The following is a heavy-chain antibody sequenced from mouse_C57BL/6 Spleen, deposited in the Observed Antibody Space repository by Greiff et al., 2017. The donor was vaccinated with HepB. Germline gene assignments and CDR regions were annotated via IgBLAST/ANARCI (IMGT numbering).Heavy chain of an antibody. CDR3: AKAWGSYAMDY. V-gene: IGHV1-82*01. CDR2: IYPGDGDT. J-gene: IGHJ4*01. Sequence: QVQLQQSGPELVKPGASVKISCKASGYAFSSSWMNWVKQRPGKGLEWIGRIYPGDGDTNYNGKFKGKATLTADKSSSTAYMQLSSLTSEDSAVYFCAKAWGSYAMDYWGQGTSVTVSS. CDR1: GYAFSSSW. D-gene: IGHD4-1*01.